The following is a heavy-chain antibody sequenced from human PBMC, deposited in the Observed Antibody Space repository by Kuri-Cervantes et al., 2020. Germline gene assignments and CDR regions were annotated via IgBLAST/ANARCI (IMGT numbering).Heavy chain of an antibody. CDR1: GFTFSSYS. D-gene: IGHD3-16*01. Sequence: GESLKISCAASGFTFSSYSMNWVRQAPGKGLERVSDISGRSTSYTDSVKGRFTVSRDNSKNTLFLQMNSLRVDDTAVYYCVRRKYQWGDFDSWGQGTLVTVSS. V-gene: IGHV3-23*01. CDR3: VRRKYQWGDFDS. CDR2: ISGRST. J-gene: IGHJ5*02.